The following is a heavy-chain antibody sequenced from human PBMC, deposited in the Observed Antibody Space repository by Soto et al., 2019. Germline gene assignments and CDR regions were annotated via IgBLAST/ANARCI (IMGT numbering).Heavy chain of an antibody. CDR3: TTDRITFQGYCSGGSCYSFDY. CDR2: IKSKTDGGTT. D-gene: IGHD2-15*01. V-gene: IGHV3-15*01. J-gene: IGHJ4*02. Sequence: GGSLRLSCAASGFTFSNAWMSWVRQAPGKGLEWVGRIKSKTDGGTTDYAAPVKGRFTISRVDSKNTLYLQMNSLKTEDTAVYYCTTDRITFQGYCSGGSCYSFDYWGQGTLVTVSS. CDR1: GFTFSNAW.